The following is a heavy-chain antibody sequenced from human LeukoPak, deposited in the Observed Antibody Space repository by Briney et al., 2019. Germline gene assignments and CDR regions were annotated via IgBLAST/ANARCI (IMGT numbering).Heavy chain of an antibody. Sequence: ASVKVSCKASGYTFINYAISWVRQAPGQGLEWMGWIGTYNGNTKYAQEFQGRVTITADESTSTAYMELSSLRSEDTAVYYCARDLRNTREIEFDPWGQGTLVTVSS. CDR3: ARDLRNTREIEFDP. J-gene: IGHJ5*02. CDR2: IGTYNGNT. V-gene: IGHV1-18*01. CDR1: GYTFINYA. D-gene: IGHD5-24*01.